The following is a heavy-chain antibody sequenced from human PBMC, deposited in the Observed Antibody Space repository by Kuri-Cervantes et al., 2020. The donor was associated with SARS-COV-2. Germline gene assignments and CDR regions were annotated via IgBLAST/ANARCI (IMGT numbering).Heavy chain of an antibody. CDR2: IKQDGSEK. D-gene: IGHD3-22*01. V-gene: IGHV3-7*05. J-gene: IGHJ4*02. CDR1: GFTFSSYA. CDR3: ARDPDYYDSSGPFDY. Sequence: ETLSLTCAASGFTFSSYAMSWVRQAPGKGLEWVANIKQDGSEKYYVDSVKGRFTISRDNAKNSLYLRMNSLRAEDMAVYYCARDPDYYDSSGPFDYWGQGTQVTVSS.